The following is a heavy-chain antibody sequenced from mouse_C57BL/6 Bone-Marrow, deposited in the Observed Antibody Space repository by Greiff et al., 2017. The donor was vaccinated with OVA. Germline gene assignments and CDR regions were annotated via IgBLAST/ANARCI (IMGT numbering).Heavy chain of an antibody. CDR2: IYWDDDK. V-gene: IGHV8-12*01. J-gene: IGHJ4*01. D-gene: IGHD2-4*01. CDR3: ARRGGYYEAMDY. CDR1: GFSLSTSGMG. Sequence: QVTLKESGPGILQSSQTLSLTCSFSGFSLSTSGMGVSWIRQPSGKGLEWLAHIYWDDDKRYNPSLKSRLTISKDTSRNQVFLKITSVDTADTATYDCARRGGYYEAMDYWGQGTSVTVSS.